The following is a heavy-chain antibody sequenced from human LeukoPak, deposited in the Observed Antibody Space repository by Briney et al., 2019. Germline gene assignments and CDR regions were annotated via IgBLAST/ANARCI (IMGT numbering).Heavy chain of an antibody. CDR3: ARDAGNYPIYYFDY. D-gene: IGHD4-23*01. V-gene: IGHV3-30-3*01. CDR1: GFTFSSYA. Sequence: GGSLRLSCAASGFTFSSYAMHWVRQAPGKGLEWVVVISYDGSNKYYADSVKGRFTISRDNSKNTLYLQMNSLRAEDTAVYYCARDAGNYPIYYFDYWGQGTLVTVSS. J-gene: IGHJ4*02. CDR2: ISYDGSNK.